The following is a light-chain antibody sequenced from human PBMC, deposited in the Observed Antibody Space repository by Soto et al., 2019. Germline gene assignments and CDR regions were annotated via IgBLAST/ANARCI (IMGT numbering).Light chain of an antibody. CDR1: SSDIGSYNR. CDR3: NSFTTSSTYV. J-gene: IGLJ1*01. CDR2: EVN. Sequence: QSALTQPASVSGSPGQSITISCTGTSSDIGSYNRVSWYQQPPGTAPKLIIYEVNNRPSGVPDRFCGSKSGNTASLTISGLQAEDEADYYCNSFTTSSTYVFGTGTKLTVL. V-gene: IGLV2-18*02.